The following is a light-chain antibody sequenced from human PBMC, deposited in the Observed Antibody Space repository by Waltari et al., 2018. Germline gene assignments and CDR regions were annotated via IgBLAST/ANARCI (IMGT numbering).Light chain of an antibody. J-gene: IGLJ3*02. CDR3: CSYAGRTWV. Sequence: QSALTQPASVSGSPGQSITISCTGTSSAVGPYNLVPWYRQHPGKAPKLMIYEVNKRPSGVSSRFSGSKSGNTASLTISGLQAEDEADYYCCSYAGRTWVFGGGTKLTVL. V-gene: IGLV2-23*02. CDR1: SSAVGPYNL. CDR2: EVN.